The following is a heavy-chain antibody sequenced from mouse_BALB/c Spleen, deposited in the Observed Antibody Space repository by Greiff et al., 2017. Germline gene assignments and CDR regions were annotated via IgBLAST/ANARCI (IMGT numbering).Heavy chain of an antibody. J-gene: IGHJ3*01. Sequence: VNVVESGAELMKPGASVKISCKATGYTFSSYWIEWVKQRPGHGLEWIGEILPGSGSTNYNEKFKGKATFTADTSSNTAYMQLSSLTSEDSAVYYCARAYYRYDGAWFAYWGQGTLVTVSA. CDR3: ARAYYRYDGAWFAY. CDR1: GYTFSSYW. V-gene: IGHV1-9*01. D-gene: IGHD2-14*01. CDR2: ILPGSGST.